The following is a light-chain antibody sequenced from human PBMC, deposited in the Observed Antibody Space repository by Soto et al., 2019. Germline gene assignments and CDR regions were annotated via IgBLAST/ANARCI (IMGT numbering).Light chain of an antibody. CDR1: SSDVGGYNY. Sequence: QSALTQPPSASGSPGQSVTISCPGTSSDVGGYNYVSWYQQHPGKAPKLIIYDVSKRPSGVPDRFSGSKSGNTASLTVSGLQAEDEADYYCSSYAGSNSVVFGGGTKVTVL. J-gene: IGLJ2*01. V-gene: IGLV2-8*01. CDR2: DVS. CDR3: SSYAGSNSVV.